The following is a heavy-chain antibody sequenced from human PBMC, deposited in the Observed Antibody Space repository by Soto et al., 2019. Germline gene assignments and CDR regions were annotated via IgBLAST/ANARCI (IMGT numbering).Heavy chain of an antibody. CDR1: GITFSNAW. CDR3: TIMGLGTFQY. D-gene: IGHD1-26*01. J-gene: IGHJ4*02. Sequence: EVQLVESGGGLVKDGGSLRLSCAVSGITFSNAWMAWVRQAPGKGLEWVGRIQKKADGGATEYAASVKGRLSISRADSKNTLYLQMDSLKTEDSAVYYCTIMGLGTFQYWGQGTLLTVSS. V-gene: IGHV3-15*01. CDR2: IQKKADGGAT.